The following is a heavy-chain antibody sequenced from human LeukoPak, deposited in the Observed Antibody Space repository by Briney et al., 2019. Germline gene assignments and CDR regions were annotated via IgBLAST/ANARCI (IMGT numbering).Heavy chain of an antibody. J-gene: IGHJ4*02. CDR1: GFTFDDYG. V-gene: IGHV3-15*01. CDR3: VTRVKSTGDY. Sequence: GGSLRLSCAASGFTFDDYGMNWVRQAPGKGLEWIGRIKTKADGETTEYIAPVKGRFTISRDDSKNTVYLQMNSLKTEDTVLYYCVTRVKSTGDYWGQGTLVTVSS. CDR2: IKTKADGETT. D-gene: IGHD1-1*01.